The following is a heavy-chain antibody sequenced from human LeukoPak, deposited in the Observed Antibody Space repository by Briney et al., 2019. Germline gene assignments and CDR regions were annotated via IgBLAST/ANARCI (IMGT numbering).Heavy chain of an antibody. CDR2: ISYDGSNK. V-gene: IGHV3-30-3*01. CDR1: GFIFSSYA. CDR3: ARGFWGETYDSSGILGY. Sequence: GGSLRLSCAASGFIFSSYAMHWVRQAPGKGLEWVAVISYDGSNKYYADSVKGRFTISRDNSKNTLYLQMNSLRAEDTAVYYCARGFWGETYDSSGILGYWGQGTLVTVSS. J-gene: IGHJ4*02. D-gene: IGHD3-22*01.